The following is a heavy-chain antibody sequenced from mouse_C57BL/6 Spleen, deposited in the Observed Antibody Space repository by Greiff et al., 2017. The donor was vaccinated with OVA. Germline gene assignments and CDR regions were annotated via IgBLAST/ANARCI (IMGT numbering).Heavy chain of an antibody. Sequence: VQLKESGPELVKPGASVKISCKASGYSFTGYYMHWVKQSHGNILDWIGYIYPYNGVSSYNQKFKGKATLTVDKSSSTAYMELRSLTSEDSAVYYCAGGDYDYPAWFAYWGQGTLVTVSA. J-gene: IGHJ3*01. CDR1: GYSFTGYY. CDR2: IYPYNGVS. D-gene: IGHD2-4*01. V-gene: IGHV1-31*01. CDR3: AGGDYDYPAWFAY.